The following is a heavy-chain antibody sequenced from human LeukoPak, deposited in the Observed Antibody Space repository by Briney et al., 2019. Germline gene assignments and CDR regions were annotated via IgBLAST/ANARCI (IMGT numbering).Heavy chain of an antibody. CDR3: ARDRKFRQAILTLRSREYYYGMDV. J-gene: IGHJ6*02. D-gene: IGHD2-8*01. CDR2: IYYNGST. V-gene: IGHV4-61*01. Sequence: SETLSLTCTVSGGSVNSGSYYWSWIRQPPGKGLEWIGYIYYNGSTNYSPSLKSRVTISTDTSKNQFSLKLSSVTAADTAMYFCARDRKFRQAILTLRSREYYYGMDVWGQGTTVTVSS. CDR1: GGSVNSGSYY.